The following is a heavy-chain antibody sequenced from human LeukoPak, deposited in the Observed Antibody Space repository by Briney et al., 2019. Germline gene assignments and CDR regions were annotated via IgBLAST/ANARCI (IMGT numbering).Heavy chain of an antibody. D-gene: IGHD6-6*01. CDR3: AKGLYSSSSYSY. CDR1: GFTFSSYA. Sequence: GGSLRLSCAASGFTFSSYAMHWVRQAPGKGLEWVAVISYDGSNKYYADSVKGRSTISRDNSKNTLYLQMNSLRAEDTAVYYCAKGLYSSSSYSYWGQGTLVTVSS. J-gene: IGHJ4*02. V-gene: IGHV3-30*04. CDR2: ISYDGSNK.